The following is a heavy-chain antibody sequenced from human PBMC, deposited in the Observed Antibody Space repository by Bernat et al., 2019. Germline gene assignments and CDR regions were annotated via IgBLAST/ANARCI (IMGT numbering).Heavy chain of an antibody. V-gene: IGHV4-39*01. D-gene: IGHD3-16*01. Sequence: QLQLQESGPGLVKPSETLSLTCTVSGGSISSSDYYWGWIRQPPGKGLEWIGSINYSGSTYNNPSLKSRVTISVDTSKNQFSLKLSSVTAADTAVYYCARHRDAYPYDYWGQGTLVTVSS. J-gene: IGHJ4*02. CDR1: GGSISSSDYY. CDR3: ARHRDAYPYDY. CDR2: INYSGST.